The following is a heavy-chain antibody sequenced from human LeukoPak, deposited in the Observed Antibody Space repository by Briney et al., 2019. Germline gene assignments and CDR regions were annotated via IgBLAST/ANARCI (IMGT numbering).Heavy chain of an antibody. CDR3: ARDLAGGAFDY. D-gene: IGHD3-10*01. Sequence: SGGSLRLSCAVSGSTFSTNAMSWVRQAPGKGLEWVSGISVSGGPTYYADSVKGRFTISRDDSKNTLSLQMNSLRVEDTAVYHCARDLAGGAFDYWGQGTLVTVSS. CDR1: GSTFSTNA. V-gene: IGHV3-23*01. J-gene: IGHJ4*02. CDR2: ISVSGGPT.